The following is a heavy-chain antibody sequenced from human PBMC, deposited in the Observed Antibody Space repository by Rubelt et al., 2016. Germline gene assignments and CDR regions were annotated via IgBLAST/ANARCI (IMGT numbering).Heavy chain of an antibody. CDR2: IYYSGST. J-gene: IGHJ3*02. CDR3: ARDSPYYDSSGYSRFAFDI. V-gene: IGHV4-31*03. Sequence: QVQLQESGPGLVKPSQTLSLTCTVSGGSISSGGYYWSWIRQHPGKGLEWIGYIYYSGSTYYNPSLKSRVTISFDTSKNLCSLKLSSVTAADTAVYYCARDSPYYDSSGYSRFAFDIWGQGTMVTVSS. CDR1: GGSISSGGYY. D-gene: IGHD3-22*01.